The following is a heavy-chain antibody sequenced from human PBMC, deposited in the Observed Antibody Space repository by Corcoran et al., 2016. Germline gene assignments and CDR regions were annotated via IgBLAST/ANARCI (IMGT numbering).Heavy chain of an antibody. Sequence: QVQLQQWGAGLLKPSETLSLTCAVYGGSFSGYYWSWIRQPPGKGLEWIGEINHSGSTNYNPSLKSRVTISVDTSKNQFSLKLSSVTAADTAVYYCARVFGTRNVEMATGRSPNTPDLWGRGTLVTVSS. CDR3: ARVFGTRNVEMATGRSPNTPDL. CDR1: GGSFSGYY. V-gene: IGHV4-34*01. J-gene: IGHJ2*01. CDR2: INHSGST. D-gene: IGHD5-12*01.